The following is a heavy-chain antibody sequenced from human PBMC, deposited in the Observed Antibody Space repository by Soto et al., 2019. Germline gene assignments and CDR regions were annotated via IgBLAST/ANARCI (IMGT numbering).Heavy chain of an antibody. D-gene: IGHD3-22*01. CDR1: GGSVRSYL. CDR2: IYYSGST. Sequence: SDSMSLTFTVSGGSVRSYLWSWIRQPPGKGLEWIGYIYYSGSTNYNPSLKSRVTISVDTSKNQFSLKLSSVTAADTAVYYCARLLYDSSGYSDYWGQGTLVTVSS. CDR3: ARLLYDSSGYSDY. V-gene: IGHV4-59*02. J-gene: IGHJ4*02.